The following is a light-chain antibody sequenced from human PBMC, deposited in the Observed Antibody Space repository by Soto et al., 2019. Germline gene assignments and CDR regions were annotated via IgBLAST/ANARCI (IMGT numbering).Light chain of an antibody. Sequence: EIVLTQSPGTLSLSPGERATITCRASQTVSSSYLAWYQQKPGQAPRLLMYGTSSRAAGIPDRFSGSGSGTDFTLTISRLEPEDFAVYYCQQCHSSVWTFGRGTKVDIK. CDR2: GTS. CDR1: QTVSSSY. CDR3: QQCHSSVWT. J-gene: IGKJ1*01. V-gene: IGKV3-20*01.